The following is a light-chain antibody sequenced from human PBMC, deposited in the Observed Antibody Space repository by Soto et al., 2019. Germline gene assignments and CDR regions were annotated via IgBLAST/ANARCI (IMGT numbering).Light chain of an antibody. Sequence: EIVLTQSPATLSLSPGESVTLSCRASQSISTFLGWYQQKPGQAPRLLIYTTSKRATGIPARFSGSGFGTDFTLTISSLEPEDFAVYYCQHRYNWPLTFGGGTKVEIK. CDR3: QHRYNWPLT. CDR2: TTS. CDR1: QSISTF. V-gene: IGKV3-11*01. J-gene: IGKJ4*01.